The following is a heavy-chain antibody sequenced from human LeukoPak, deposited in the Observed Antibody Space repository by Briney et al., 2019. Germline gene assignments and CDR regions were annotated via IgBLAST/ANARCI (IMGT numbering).Heavy chain of an antibody. CDR1: GYTFTSYG. V-gene: IGHV1-18*01. Sequence: GSAKVSCKASGYTFTSYGISWVRQAPGQGLEWMGWISAYNGNTNYAQKLQGRVTMTTDTSTSTAYMEPRSLRSDDTAVYYCARDRERTMVWGVIIPPQPFDYWGQGTLVTVSS. CDR3: ARDRERTMVWGVIIPPQPFDY. CDR2: ISAYNGNT. D-gene: IGHD3-10*01. J-gene: IGHJ4*02.